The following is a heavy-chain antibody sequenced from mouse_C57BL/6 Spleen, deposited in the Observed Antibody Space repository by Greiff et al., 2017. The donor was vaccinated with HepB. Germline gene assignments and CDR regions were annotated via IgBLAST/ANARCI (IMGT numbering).Heavy chain of an antibody. V-gene: IGHV5-16*01. J-gene: IGHJ1*03. CDR1: GFTFSDYY. CDR2: INYDGSST. Sequence: EVQLQESEGGLVQPGSSMKLSCTASGFTFSDYYMAWVRQVPEKGLEWVANINYDGSSTYYLDSLKSRFIISRDNAKNILYLQMSSLKSEDTATYYCAREGFYWYFDVWGTGTTVTVSS. CDR3: AREGFYWYFDV.